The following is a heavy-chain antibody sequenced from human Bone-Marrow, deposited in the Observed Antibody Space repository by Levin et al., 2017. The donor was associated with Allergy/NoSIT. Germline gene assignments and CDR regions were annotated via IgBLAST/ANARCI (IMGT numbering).Heavy chain of an antibody. Sequence: ASVKVSCKASGYSFINYGFNWVRQAPGQGLEWMGWISAYNGDTNYAQKFQGRVTMTTDTSTNTAYMELRSLRSDDTAMYYCTRGSYTGTEIDYWGQGALVTVSS. D-gene: IGHD1-1*01. V-gene: IGHV1-18*01. CDR2: ISAYNGDT. J-gene: IGHJ4*02. CDR1: GYSFINYG. CDR3: TRGSYTGTEIDY.